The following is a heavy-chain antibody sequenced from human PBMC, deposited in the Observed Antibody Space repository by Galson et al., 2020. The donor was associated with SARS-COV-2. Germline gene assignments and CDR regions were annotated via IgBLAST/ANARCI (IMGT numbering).Heavy chain of an antibody. Sequence: GGSLRLSCAASGFNFSSYSMNWVRQAPGKGLEWVSYISSSSSTIYYADSVKGRFTISRDNAKNSLYLQMNSLRAEDTAVYYCAREGYCSSTSCSSYLYYYYYMDVWGKGTTVTVSS. J-gene: IGHJ6*03. CDR1: GFNFSSYS. D-gene: IGHD2-2*01. CDR3: AREGYCSSTSCSSYLYYYYYMDV. V-gene: IGHV3-48*04. CDR2: ISSSSSTI.